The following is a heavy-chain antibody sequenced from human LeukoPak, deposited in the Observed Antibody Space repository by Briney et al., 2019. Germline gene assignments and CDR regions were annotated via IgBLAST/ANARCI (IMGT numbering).Heavy chain of an antibody. CDR1: GFTFSSYA. J-gene: IGHJ4*02. CDR2: ISGSGGST. V-gene: IGHV3-23*01. CDR3: AKGPDCSSTSCSVRYFDY. D-gene: IGHD2-2*01. Sequence: GGSLRLSCAASGFTFSSYAMSWVRQAPGKGLEWVSSISGSGGSTYYADSVKGRFTISRDKSKNTLYLQMNTLRAEDTAVYYCAKGPDCSSTSCSVRYFDYWGQGTLVTVSS.